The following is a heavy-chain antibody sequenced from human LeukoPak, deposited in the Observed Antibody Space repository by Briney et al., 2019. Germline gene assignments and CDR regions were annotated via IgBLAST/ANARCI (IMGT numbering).Heavy chain of an antibody. J-gene: IGHJ5*02. CDR1: GFTFSSYG. CDR2: ISGSGGST. Sequence: GGSLRLSCAASGFTFSSYGMSWVRQAPGKGLEWVSAISGSGGSTYYADSVKGRSTISRDNSKNTLYLQMNSLRAEDTAVYYCARPDYYGLGRFDPWGQGTLVTVSS. D-gene: IGHD3-10*01. CDR3: ARPDYYGLGRFDP. V-gene: IGHV3-23*01.